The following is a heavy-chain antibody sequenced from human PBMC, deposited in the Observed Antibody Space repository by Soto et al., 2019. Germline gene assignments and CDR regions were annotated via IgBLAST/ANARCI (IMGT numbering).Heavy chain of an antibody. CDR2: IIPIFGTA. Sequence: QVQLVQSGAEVKEPGSSVKVSCKASGGTFSSYAISWVRQAPGQGLEWMGGIIPIFGTANYAQKFQGRVTITADESTSTAYMELSSLRSEDTAVYYCARPRYCSGGSCSDYFDYWGQGTLVTVSS. J-gene: IGHJ4*02. CDR1: GGTFSSYA. D-gene: IGHD2-15*01. V-gene: IGHV1-69*01. CDR3: ARPRYCSGGSCSDYFDY.